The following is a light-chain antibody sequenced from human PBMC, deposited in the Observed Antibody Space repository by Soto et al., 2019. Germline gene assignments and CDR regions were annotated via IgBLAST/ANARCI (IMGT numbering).Light chain of an antibody. Sequence: DIQMTQSPSTLSASVGDRVTITCRASQSISTWLAWYQQKPGKAPNLLIYKASSLESGVPSRFSGSGSGTDFTLTINSLQPDDFATYYSQHYNSFSAFGQGTKVEIK. J-gene: IGKJ1*01. V-gene: IGKV1-5*03. CDR3: QHYNSFSA. CDR1: QSISTW. CDR2: KAS.